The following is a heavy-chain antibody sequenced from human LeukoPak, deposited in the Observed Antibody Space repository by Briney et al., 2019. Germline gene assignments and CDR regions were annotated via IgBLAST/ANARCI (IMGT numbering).Heavy chain of an antibody. CDR2: LSGSGVIT. CDR3: ARDYDSSGYYLYYFDY. V-gene: IGHV3-23*01. J-gene: IGHJ4*02. Sequence: PGGSLRRSCAASGFTFSTYAMSWVRQAPGKGLEWVSTLSGSGVITYYADSVKGRFTISRDNSKNTLYLQMNSLRAEDTAVYYCARDYDSSGYYLYYFDYWGQGTLVTVSS. CDR1: GFTFSTYA. D-gene: IGHD3-22*01.